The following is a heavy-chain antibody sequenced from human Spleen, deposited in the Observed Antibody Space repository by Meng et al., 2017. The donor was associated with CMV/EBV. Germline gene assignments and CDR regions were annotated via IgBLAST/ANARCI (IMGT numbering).Heavy chain of an antibody. CDR3: ARGKGIAARPGFDY. CDR1: GGTVSGHR. J-gene: IGHJ4*02. Sequence: VEGGTVSGHRWGLSLSPPGKGLEWIGERNNSGSKNYNPALKRRITLAVDTSKKQCSLKLRSVTAADTAVYYCARGKGIAARPGFDYWGQGTLVTVSS. D-gene: IGHD6-6*01. CDR2: RNNSGSK. V-gene: IGHV4-34*01.